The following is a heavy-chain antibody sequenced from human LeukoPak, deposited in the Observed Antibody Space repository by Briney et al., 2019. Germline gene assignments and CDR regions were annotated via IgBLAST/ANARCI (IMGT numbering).Heavy chain of an antibody. Sequence: PGGSLRLSCGASGFTFSNYAMNWVPQGPGKGLEWVSGISGSGANIQYAESVKGRFTISRDNARNSLYLQMDSLRAEDTAVYYCGRCILSSLIVNDCWGQGTLVTVSS. CDR2: ISGSGANI. CDR1: GFTFSNYA. J-gene: IGHJ4*02. V-gene: IGHV3-21*01. CDR3: GRCILSSLIVNDC. D-gene: IGHD1-14*01.